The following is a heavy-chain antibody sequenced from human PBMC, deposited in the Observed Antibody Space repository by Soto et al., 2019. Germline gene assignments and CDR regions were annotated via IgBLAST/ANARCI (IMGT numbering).Heavy chain of an antibody. J-gene: IGHJ3*02. Sequence: VKVSCTASGYSFTSYGSIWVRQAPGQGIEWMGWISAYNGNTNYAQKLQGRVTMTTDTSTSTAYMELRSLRSDDTAVYYCARSYYDSSGYLGAHAFDIWGQGTMVTVSS. CDR2: ISAYNGNT. CDR1: GYSFTSYG. CDR3: ARSYYDSSGYLGAHAFDI. V-gene: IGHV1-18*04. D-gene: IGHD3-22*01.